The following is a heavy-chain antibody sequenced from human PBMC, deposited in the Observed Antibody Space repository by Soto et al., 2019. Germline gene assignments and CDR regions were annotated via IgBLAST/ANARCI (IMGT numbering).Heavy chain of an antibody. D-gene: IGHD3-16*01. Sequence: PSETLSLTCSVSGGSISSGAHYWNWIRQHPGKGLEWIGHIYYSGSAYYNPSLKSRVTISVDTSKSQFSLTLSSVTAADTAVYYCARDRPRGTSSDYYYYYMDVWGKGTTVTVSS. V-gene: IGHV4-31*03. CDR2: IYYSGSA. CDR3: ARDRPRGTSSDYYYYYMDV. J-gene: IGHJ6*03. CDR1: GGSISSGAHY.